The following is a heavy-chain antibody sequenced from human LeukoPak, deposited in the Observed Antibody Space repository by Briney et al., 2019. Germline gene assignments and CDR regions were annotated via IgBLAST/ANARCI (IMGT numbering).Heavy chain of an antibody. CDR3: ARDRGLGGYYYMDV. CDR2: ISSSSSYI. CDR1: GFTFSSYS. V-gene: IGHV3-21*01. J-gene: IGHJ6*03. D-gene: IGHD3-10*01. Sequence: PGGSLRLSCAASGFTFSSYSMNWVRQAPGKGLEWVSSISSSSSYIYYADSVKGRFTISRDNAKNSLYLQMNSLRAEDTAVYYCARDRGLGGYYYMDVWGKGTTVTVSS.